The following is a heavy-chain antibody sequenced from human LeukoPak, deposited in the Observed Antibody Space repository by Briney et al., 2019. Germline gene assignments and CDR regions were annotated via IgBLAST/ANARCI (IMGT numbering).Heavy chain of an antibody. CDR3: AREELVPAANIWGAFYI. Sequence: TGGSLRLSCAASGFTFSSYRMHWVRQAPGKGLEWVAFIRYDGSNKYYADSVKGRFTISRDNSKNTLYLQMNSLRAEDTAVYYCAREELVPAANIWGAFYIWGQGTMVTVSS. CDR1: GFTFSSYR. V-gene: IGHV3-30*02. CDR2: IRYDGSNK. J-gene: IGHJ3*02. D-gene: IGHD2-2*01.